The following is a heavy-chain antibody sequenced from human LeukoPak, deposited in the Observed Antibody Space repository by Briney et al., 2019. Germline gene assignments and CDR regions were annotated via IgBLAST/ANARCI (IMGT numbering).Heavy chain of an antibody. V-gene: IGHV5-10-1*01. J-gene: IGHJ4*02. CDR2: INPSGSYT. CDR3: TRGSGWTDY. Sequence: GESLRISCKGSGYSFTNNWITWVRQMPGKGLEWMGRINPSGSYTNYSPSFQGHVTISADKSITTAYLQWSSLEPSDTAMYYCTRGSGWTDYWGQGTLVTVSS. D-gene: IGHD6-19*01. CDR1: GYSFTNNW.